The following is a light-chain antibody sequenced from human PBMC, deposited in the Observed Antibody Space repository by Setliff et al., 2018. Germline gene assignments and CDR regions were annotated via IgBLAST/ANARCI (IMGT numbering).Light chain of an antibody. CDR2: YDR. CDR3: QVWDSNNDQVI. CDR1: DIGSNS. J-gene: IGLJ2*01. V-gene: IGLV3-21*01. Sequence: SYELTQPPSLSVAPGQTAKISCGGDDIGSNSVHWYRQKPGQAPMLVIYYDRDRPSEIPERFSGSNSGYTATLTITRVEVGDEADYYCQVWDSNNDQVIFGGGTKVTVL.